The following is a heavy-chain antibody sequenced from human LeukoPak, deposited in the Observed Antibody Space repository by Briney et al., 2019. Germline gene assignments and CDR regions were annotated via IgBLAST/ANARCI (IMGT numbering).Heavy chain of an antibody. CDR1: GYTLTAYY. Sequence: ASVTVSCKASGYTLTAYYMHWVRQAPGQGLEWMGWINPKSGGTNYAQKFQGRVTMTRDTSVKTAYMELSSLRSDDTAVYYCVRGDYYDRGVYYYDWGQGTLVTVSS. D-gene: IGHD3-22*01. CDR2: INPKSGGT. V-gene: IGHV1-2*02. CDR3: VRGDYYDRGVYYYD. J-gene: IGHJ4*02.